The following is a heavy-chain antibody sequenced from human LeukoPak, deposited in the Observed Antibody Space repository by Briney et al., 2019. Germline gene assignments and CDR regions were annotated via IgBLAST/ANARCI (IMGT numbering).Heavy chain of an antibody. CDR3: ARDGPRFLEWLFPTAGYYGMDV. J-gene: IGHJ6*02. CDR1: GFTFSSYW. CDR2: INSDGSST. D-gene: IGHD3-3*01. Sequence: PGGSLRLSCAASGFTFSSYWMHWVRHAPGKGLVWVSRINSDGSSTIYADSVKGRFTISRDNAKNTLYLQMNSLRAEDTAVYYCARDGPRFLEWLFPTAGYYGMDVWGQGSTVTVSS. V-gene: IGHV3-74*01.